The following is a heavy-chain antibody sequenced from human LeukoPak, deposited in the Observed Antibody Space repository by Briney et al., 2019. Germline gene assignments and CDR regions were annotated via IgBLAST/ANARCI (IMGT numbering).Heavy chain of an antibody. D-gene: IGHD2-2*02. CDR1: GGSISSYY. CDR2: IYYSGST. V-gene: IGHV4-59*12. CDR3: ARGTLGYCSSTSCYRYYFDY. J-gene: IGHJ4*02. Sequence: PSETLSLTCTVSGGSISSYYWSWIRQPPGNGLEWIGYIYYSGSTNYNPSLKSRVTISVDTSKNQFSLKLSSATAADTAVYYCARGTLGYCSSTSCYRYYFDYWGQGTLVTVSS.